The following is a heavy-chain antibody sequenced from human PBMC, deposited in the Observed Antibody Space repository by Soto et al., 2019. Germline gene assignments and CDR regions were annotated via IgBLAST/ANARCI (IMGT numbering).Heavy chain of an antibody. CDR3: SVDIAFSIDH. V-gene: IGHV1-18*01. J-gene: IGHJ4*02. Sequence: QVQLVQAGAEVKKPGASVKVSCKASGYAFRNYGISWMRQAPGQGLEWMGWLNNYDGHRNLPQKFRGRITVTADTSPTTVYMELENLTSDDTAVYYCSVDIAFSIDHWGQGTLVIVSS. CDR2: LNNYDGHR. D-gene: IGHD2-21*01. CDR1: GYAFRNYG.